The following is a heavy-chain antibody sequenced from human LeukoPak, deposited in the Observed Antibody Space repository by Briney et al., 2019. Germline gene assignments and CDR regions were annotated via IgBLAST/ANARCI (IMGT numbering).Heavy chain of an antibody. V-gene: IGHV4-59*01. CDR3: ARVRGYSYGYGH. D-gene: IGHD5-18*01. Sequence: WIPYIYYSGTTNYNPSLRSRVTISVDTSKNQFSLRLNSVTAADTAVYYCARVRGYSYGYGHWGQGTLVTVSS. J-gene: IGHJ4*02. CDR2: IYYSGTT.